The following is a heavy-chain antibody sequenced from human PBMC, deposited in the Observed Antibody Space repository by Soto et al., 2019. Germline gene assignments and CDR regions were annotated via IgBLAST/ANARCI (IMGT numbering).Heavy chain of an antibody. CDR2: IYYSGST. CDR1: GGSISSSSYY. V-gene: IGHV4-39*07. Sequence: SETLSLTCTVSGGSISSSSYYWGWIRQPPGKGLEWIGSIYYSGSTYYNPTLKSRVTISVDTSKNQFSLKLSSVTAADTAVYYCARVPFGGYESSGYHNYWGQGTLVTVSS. D-gene: IGHD3-22*01. J-gene: IGHJ4*02. CDR3: ARVPFGGYESSGYHNY.